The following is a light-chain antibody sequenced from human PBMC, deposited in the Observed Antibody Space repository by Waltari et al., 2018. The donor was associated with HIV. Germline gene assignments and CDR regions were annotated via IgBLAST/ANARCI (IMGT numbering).Light chain of an antibody. CDR3: QHYNNWPPWT. J-gene: IGKJ2*02. V-gene: IGKV3-15*01. CDR2: GAS. CDR1: QSVNSN. Sequence: EIVMTQSPATLSVSPGARATLSCRASQSVNSNLAWYQQNPGQAPRLLIYGASTRATGIPARFSGSGSGTEFTLTISSLQSEDFAVYYCQHYNNWPPWTFGQGTQLEIK.